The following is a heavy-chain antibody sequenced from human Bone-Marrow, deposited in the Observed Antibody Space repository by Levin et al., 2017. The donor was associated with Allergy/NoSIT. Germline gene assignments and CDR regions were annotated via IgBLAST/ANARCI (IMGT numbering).Heavy chain of an antibody. CDR2: ISSSSSST. V-gene: IGHV3-23*01. CDR3: ARDKDSSTWSLEHNWLDP. CDR1: GFNFGIYA. Sequence: GGSLRLSCAASGFNFGIYAMSWVRQAPGKGLEWVSAISSSSSSTYYADSVKGRFTISRDNSKNTLYLQMNSLGVDDSAVYYCARDKDSSTWSLEHNWLDPWGQGTLVTVSS. D-gene: IGHD6-13*01. J-gene: IGHJ5*02.